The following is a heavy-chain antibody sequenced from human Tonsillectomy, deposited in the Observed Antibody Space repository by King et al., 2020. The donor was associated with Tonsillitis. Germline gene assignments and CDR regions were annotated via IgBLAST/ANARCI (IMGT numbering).Heavy chain of an antibody. CDR2: IISISPDI. D-gene: IGHD3-22*01. Sequence: VQLVESGGGLVKPGGSLRLSCAASGFTFSYYSMNWVRQAPGKGLEWVSSIISISPDIYYADSVKGRFTISRANAKNSLYLQMNSLRAEDTSVYYCARGDYYDTSGFADYWGQGTLVTVSS. CDR1: GFTFSYYS. CDR3: ARGDYYDTSGFADY. V-gene: IGHV3-21*01. J-gene: IGHJ4*02.